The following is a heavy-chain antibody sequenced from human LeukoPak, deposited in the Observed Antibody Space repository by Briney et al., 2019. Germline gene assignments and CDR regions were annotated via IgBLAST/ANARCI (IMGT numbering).Heavy chain of an antibody. CDR2: FDPEDGET. D-gene: IGHD5-12*01. J-gene: IGHJ4*02. Sequence: ASVKVSCKVSGYTLTELSMYWVRQAPGKGLEWMGGFDPEDGETIYAQKFQGRVTMTEDTSTDTAYMELSSLRSEDTAVYYCATDQEYSGYDSLGYWGQGTLVTVSS. CDR1: GYTLTELS. V-gene: IGHV1-24*01. CDR3: ATDQEYSGYDSLGY.